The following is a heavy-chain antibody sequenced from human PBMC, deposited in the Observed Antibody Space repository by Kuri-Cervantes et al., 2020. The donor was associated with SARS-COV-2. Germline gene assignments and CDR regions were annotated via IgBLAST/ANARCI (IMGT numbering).Heavy chain of an antibody. CDR2: IRYDGSNK. CDR1: GFTFSSYG. J-gene: IGHJ2*01. V-gene: IGHV3-30*02. D-gene: IGHD2-8*01. Sequence: GGSLRLSCAASGFTFSSYGMHWVRQAPGKGLEWVAFIRYDGSNKYYADSVKGRFTISRDNSKNTLYLQMNSMSAEDTAVYYCARGGHFTNGVSFGDFYLGLWGRGALVTVSS. CDR3: ARGGHFTNGVSFGDFYLGL.